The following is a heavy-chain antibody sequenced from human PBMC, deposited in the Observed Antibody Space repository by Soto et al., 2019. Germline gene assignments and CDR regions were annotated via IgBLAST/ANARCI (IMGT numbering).Heavy chain of an antibody. CDR1: GFTFSSYW. J-gene: IGHJ3*02. V-gene: IGHV3-74*01. Sequence: GGSLRLSCAASGFTFSSYWMHWVRQAPGKGLVWVSRINSDGSSTSYADSVEGRFTISRDNAKNTLYLQMNSLRAEDTAVYYCAREDKGATAFDIWGQGTMVTVSS. D-gene: IGHD1-26*01. CDR2: INSDGSST. CDR3: AREDKGATAFDI.